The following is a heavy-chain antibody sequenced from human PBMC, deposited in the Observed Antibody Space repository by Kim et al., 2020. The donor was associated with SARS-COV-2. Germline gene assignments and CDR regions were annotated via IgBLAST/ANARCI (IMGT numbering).Heavy chain of an antibody. CDR2: IFHTGST. V-gene: IGHV4-4*02. J-gene: IGHJ4*02. D-gene: IGHD4-17*01. CDR3: ARKDDSVDYTFAN. CDR1: GVSVISANW. Sequence: SETLSLTCAVSGVSVISANWWSWLRQPPGKGLEWIGEIFHTGSTNYNPSLRSRVTMSIDTSNNYFSLKLRSVTAADTAVYFCARKDDSVDYTFANWGQGTLAT.